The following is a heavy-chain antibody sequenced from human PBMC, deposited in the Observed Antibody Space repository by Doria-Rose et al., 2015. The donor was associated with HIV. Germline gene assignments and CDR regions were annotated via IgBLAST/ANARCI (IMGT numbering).Heavy chain of an antibody. V-gene: IGHV2-26*01. CDR1: GVSLSSPGMG. CDR2: NFSDDER. CDR3: ARIKSSRWYHKYYFDF. J-gene: IGHJ4*02. Sequence: QITLKESGPVLVKPTETLTLTCTVSGVSLSSPGMGVSWIRQPPGKALEWLANNFSDDERSYKTSLKSRLTISRGTSKSQVVLTMTDMDPVATATYYCARIKSSRWYHKYYFDFWGQGTLVIVSA. D-gene: IGHD6-13*01.